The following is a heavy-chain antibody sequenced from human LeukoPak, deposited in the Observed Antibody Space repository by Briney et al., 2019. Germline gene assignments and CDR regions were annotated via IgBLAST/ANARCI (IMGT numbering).Heavy chain of an antibody. CDR1: GGSISSGSYY. J-gene: IGHJ4*02. Sequence: SETLSLTCTVSGGSISSGSYYWSWLRQPAGKGLEWIGRIYTSGSTNYNPSLKSRVTISVDTSKNQFSLKLSSVTAADTAVYYCARYGYSGYDIDYWGQGTLVTVSS. CDR2: IYTSGST. D-gene: IGHD5-12*01. V-gene: IGHV4-61*02. CDR3: ARYGYSGYDIDY.